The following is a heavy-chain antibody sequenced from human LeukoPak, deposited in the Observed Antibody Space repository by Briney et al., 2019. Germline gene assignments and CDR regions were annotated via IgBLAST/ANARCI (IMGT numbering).Heavy chain of an antibody. V-gene: IGHV4-39*01. CDR1: GGSISSSSYY. Sequence: PSETLSLTCTVSGGSISSSSYYWDWLRQPPGKGLEWIASIYYTGSIYYNPSLKSRVTISVDTSKNQFSLNVNSVTAADTAVYYCARHRRADFRPGGPIDYWGQGTLVTVSS. CDR2: IYYTGSI. D-gene: IGHD3-3*01. J-gene: IGHJ4*02. CDR3: ARHRRADFRPGGPIDY.